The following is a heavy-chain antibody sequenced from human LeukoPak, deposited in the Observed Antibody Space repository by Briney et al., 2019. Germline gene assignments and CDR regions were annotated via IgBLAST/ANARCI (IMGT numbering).Heavy chain of an antibody. CDR1: GFTFSDYY. J-gene: IGHJ4*02. Sequence: GGSLRLSCAASGFTFSDYYMSWIRQAPGKGLEWVSYISSSGSTIYYADSVKGRFTISRDNAKNSLYLQMNSLRAEDTAVYYCASEDTAMVYYYWGQGTLVTVSS. V-gene: IGHV3-11*01. D-gene: IGHD5-18*01. CDR3: ASEDTAMVYYY. CDR2: ISSSGSTI.